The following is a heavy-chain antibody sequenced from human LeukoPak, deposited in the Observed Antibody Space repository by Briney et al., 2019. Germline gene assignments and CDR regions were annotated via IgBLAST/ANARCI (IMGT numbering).Heavy chain of an antibody. CDR1: GYTFTDYD. CDR2: INAGNGNT. V-gene: IGHV1-3*01. CDR3: ARGGVLHYDSSGFSHIDY. J-gene: IGHJ4*02. Sequence: GASVKVSCKASGYTFTDYDINWVRQAPGQRLEWMGWINAGNGNTKYSQKFQGRVTITRDTSASTAYMELSSLRSEDTAVYYCARGGVLHYDSSGFSHIDYWGQGTLSPSPQ. D-gene: IGHD3-22*01.